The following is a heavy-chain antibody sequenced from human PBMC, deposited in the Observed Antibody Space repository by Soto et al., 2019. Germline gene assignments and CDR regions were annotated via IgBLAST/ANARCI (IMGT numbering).Heavy chain of an antibody. CDR1: GGTFSSYT. D-gene: IGHD2-15*01. V-gene: IGHV1-69*02. CDR2: IIPILGIA. J-gene: IGHJ4*02. CDR3: ALTYCSGGSCYGNFDY. Sequence: QVQLVQSGAEVKKPGSSVKVSCKASGGTFSSYTISWVRQAPGQGLEWMGRIIPILGIANYAQKFQGRVTITEDKSTSTAYMELSSLRSEDTAVYYCALTYCSGGSCYGNFDYWGQGTLVTVSS.